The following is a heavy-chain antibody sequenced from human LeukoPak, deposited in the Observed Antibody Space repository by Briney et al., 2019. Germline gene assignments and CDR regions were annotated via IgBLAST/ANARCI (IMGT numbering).Heavy chain of an antibody. CDR2: INPNSGGT. Sequence: ASVKVSCKASGYTFIDYYMHWVRQAPGQGLEWMGWINPNSGGTNYAQNFQGRVTMTRDTSIRTVYMELSRLRSDDTAVYYCANTYALGNYYKGGFDPWGQGTLVTVSS. CDR3: ANTYALGNYYKGGFDP. CDR1: GYTFIDYY. D-gene: IGHD3-10*01. J-gene: IGHJ5*02. V-gene: IGHV1-2*02.